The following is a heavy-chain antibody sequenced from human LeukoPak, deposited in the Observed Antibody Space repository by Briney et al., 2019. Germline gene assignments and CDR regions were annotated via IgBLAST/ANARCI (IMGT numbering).Heavy chain of an antibody. CDR1: GYTFTSYA. D-gene: IGHD3-3*01. CDR3: ARVGRGITYDFWSGYKNWFDP. V-gene: IGHV1-3*01. J-gene: IGHJ5*02. CDR2: INAGNGNT. Sequence: ASVKVSCKASGYTFTSYAMHWVRQAPGQRLEWMGWINAGNGNTKYSQKFQGRVTITRDTSASTAYMELSSLRSEDTAVYYCARVGRGITYDFWSGYKNWFDPWGQGTLVTVSS.